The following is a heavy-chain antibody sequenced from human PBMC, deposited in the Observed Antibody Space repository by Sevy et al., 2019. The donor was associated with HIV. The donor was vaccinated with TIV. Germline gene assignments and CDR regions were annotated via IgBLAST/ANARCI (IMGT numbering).Heavy chain of an antibody. CDR1: GFTFARYA. CDR2: ISCSGGAT. CDR3: AKGDRTFYGMDV. D-gene: IGHD3-16*01. J-gene: IGHJ6*02. V-gene: IGHV3-23*01. Sequence: GGSLRLSCAASGFTFARYAMNWVRQAPGKGLEWVSAISCSGGATYYAESVEGRFTISRDNSRETLYVQMNSLRVEDTAVYYCAKGDRTFYGMDVWGQGTTVTVSS.